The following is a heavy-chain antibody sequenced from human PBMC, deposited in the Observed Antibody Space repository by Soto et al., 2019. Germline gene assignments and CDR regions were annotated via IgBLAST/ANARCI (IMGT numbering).Heavy chain of an antibody. CDR1: GYTFTSYG. CDR3: ARGYYYGMEV. J-gene: IGHJ6*02. V-gene: IGHV1-18*01. CDR2: ISAYNGNI. Sequence: ASVKASSKVPGYTFTSYGISWLRQAPGQGLEWMGWISAYNGNINNAPKLQGRVTMTTDTSPSTAFMELRSLRSDDSSVYSCARGYYYGMEVWGQGTMVTVSS.